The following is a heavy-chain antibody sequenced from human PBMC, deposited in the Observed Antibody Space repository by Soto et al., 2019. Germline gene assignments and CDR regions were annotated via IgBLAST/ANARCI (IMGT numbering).Heavy chain of an antibody. CDR2: ISSSSSYT. CDR1: GFTFSDYY. J-gene: IGHJ4*02. V-gene: IGHV3-11*05. Sequence: GVLRLSCAASGFTFSDYYMSWIRQAPGKGLEWVSYISSSSSYTNYADSVKGRFTISRDNAKNSLYLQMNSLRAEDTAVYYCARDQRRLRLGELSYWGQGTLVTVSS. CDR3: ARDQRRLRLGELSY. D-gene: IGHD3-16*01.